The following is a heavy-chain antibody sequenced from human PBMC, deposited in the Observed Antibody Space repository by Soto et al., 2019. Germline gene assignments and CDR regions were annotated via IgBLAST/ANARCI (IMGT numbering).Heavy chain of an antibody. CDR3: ARGRGGVQH. CDR2: LNDSGGT. J-gene: IGHJ1*01. CDR1: GGSFSGYY. V-gene: IGHV4-34*01. Sequence: QVQLQQWGAGLLKPSETLSLTCAVYGGSFSGYYWSWIRQPPGKGLEWIGELNDSGGTNYNASLKIRVSISGDTSKNQFSLNLNFVTAADTAVYYCARGRGGVQHWGQGTLVTVSS. D-gene: IGHD3-10*01.